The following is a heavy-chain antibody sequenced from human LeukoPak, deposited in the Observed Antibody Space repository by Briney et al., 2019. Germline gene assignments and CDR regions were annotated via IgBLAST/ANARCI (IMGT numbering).Heavy chain of an antibody. J-gene: IGHJ5*02. Sequence: ASVKVSCKASGYTFTSYGISWVRQAPGQGLEWRGGIIPIFGTTNYAQKFQGRVTITADESTSTDYMELSSLGSEDTAVYYCARHGSGSYWVWFDPWGQGTLVTVSS. CDR1: GYTFTSYG. CDR2: IIPIFGTT. CDR3: ARHGSGSYWVWFDP. V-gene: IGHV1-69*13. D-gene: IGHD3-10*01.